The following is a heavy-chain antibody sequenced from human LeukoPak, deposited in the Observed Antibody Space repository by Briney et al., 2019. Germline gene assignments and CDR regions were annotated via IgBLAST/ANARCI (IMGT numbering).Heavy chain of an antibody. CDR1: GFTFSSYW. V-gene: IGHV3-7*03. CDR2: IKQDGSEK. CDR3: ARDTSGYDYYGQYYFDY. Sequence: QPGGSLRLSCAASGFTFSSYWMSWVRQAPGKGLEWVANIKQDGSEKYYVDSVKGRFTISRDNSKNTLSPQMSSLRVEDTAIYYCARDTSGYDYYGQYYFDYWGLGTLVTVSS. J-gene: IGHJ4*02. D-gene: IGHD5-12*01.